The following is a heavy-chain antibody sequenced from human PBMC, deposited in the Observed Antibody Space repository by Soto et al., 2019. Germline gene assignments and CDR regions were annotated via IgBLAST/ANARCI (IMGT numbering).Heavy chain of an antibody. CDR2: IKSKTDGGTT. J-gene: IGHJ5*02. CDR3: TTDYCSSTSCSYNWFDP. V-gene: IGHV3-15*07. Sequence: GGSLRLSCAASGFTFSNAWMNWVRQAPGKGLEWVGRIKSKTDGGTTDYAAPVKGRFTISRDDSKNTLYLQMNSLKTEDTAVYYCTTDYCSSTSCSYNWFDPWGQGTLVTVSS. CDR1: GFTFSNAW. D-gene: IGHD2-2*01.